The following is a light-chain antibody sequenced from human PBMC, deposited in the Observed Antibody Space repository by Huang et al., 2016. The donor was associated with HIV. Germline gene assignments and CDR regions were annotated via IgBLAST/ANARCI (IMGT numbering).Light chain of an antibody. J-gene: IGKJ1*01. CDR1: QSVSSN. Sequence: EIVMTQSPATLSVSPGERATLSCRASQSVSSNLAWYQQKPGQAPRLLIYGASTRDTGIPARFSGSGSGTEFTLTINSLQSEDFAVYYCQQYNNWPPTFGQGTKVEIK. CDR2: GAS. CDR3: QQYNNWPPT. V-gene: IGKV3-15*01.